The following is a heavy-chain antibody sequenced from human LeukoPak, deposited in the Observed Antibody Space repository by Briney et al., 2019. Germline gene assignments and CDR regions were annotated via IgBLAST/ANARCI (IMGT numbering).Heavy chain of an antibody. CDR1: GGSISSYY. CDR3: ARDDGDFGDLLYSY. V-gene: IGHV4-4*09. D-gene: IGHD3-10*01. J-gene: IGHJ4*02. CDR2: IHKSGST. Sequence: KPSETLSLTCTVSGGSISSYYWSWIRQPPGKGLEWIGNIHKSGSTYSNPSLKSRVTISMDTSKNQFSLRLSSVTAADTAVYYCARDDGDFGDLLYSYWGQGTLVTVSS.